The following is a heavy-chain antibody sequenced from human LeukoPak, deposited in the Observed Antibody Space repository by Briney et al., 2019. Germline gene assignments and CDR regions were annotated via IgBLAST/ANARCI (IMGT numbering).Heavy chain of an antibody. CDR2: ISYDGSNK. V-gene: IGHV3-30*18. J-gene: IGHJ4*02. Sequence: GGSLRLSCAASGFTFSSYGMHWVRQAPGKGLEWVAVISYDGSNKYYADSVKGRFTISRDNSKNTLYLQMNSLRAEDTAVYYCAKSTIGYCSNTSRYYSPRDYWRQGTLVTVSS. CDR1: GFTFSSYG. CDR3: AKSTIGYCSNTSRYYSPRDY. D-gene: IGHD2-2*01.